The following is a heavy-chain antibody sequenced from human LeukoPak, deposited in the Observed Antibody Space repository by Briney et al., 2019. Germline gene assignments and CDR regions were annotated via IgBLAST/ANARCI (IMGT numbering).Heavy chain of an antibody. J-gene: IGHJ4*02. CDR2: ISGSGGDT. Sequence: GGSLRLSCAASGFTFSSYAMSWVRQAPGKGLEWVSAISGSGGDTYYADSVKGRFTISRDYSKNTLYLQMNSLRAEDTAVYYCARERWLQSGYFDYWGQGTLVTVSS. CDR3: ARERWLQSGYFDY. D-gene: IGHD4-4*01. V-gene: IGHV3-23*01. CDR1: GFTFSSYA.